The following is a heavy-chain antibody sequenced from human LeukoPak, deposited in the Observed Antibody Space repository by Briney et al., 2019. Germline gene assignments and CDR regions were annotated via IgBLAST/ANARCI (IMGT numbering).Heavy chain of an antibody. CDR3: VKVSGYTYGYFDY. V-gene: IGHV3-9*01. J-gene: IGHJ4*02. D-gene: IGHD5-18*01. CDR1: GFTFDDYA. Sequence: GRSLRLSCAASGFTFDDYAMHWVRQAPGKGLEWVSGISWNSGSVDYADSVKGRFTISRDNAKNSLYLQMNSLRAEDTALCYCVKVSGYTYGYFDYWGQGTLVTVSS. CDR2: ISWNSGSV.